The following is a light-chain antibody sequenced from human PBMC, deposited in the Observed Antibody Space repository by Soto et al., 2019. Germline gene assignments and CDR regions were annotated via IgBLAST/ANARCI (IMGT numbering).Light chain of an antibody. J-gene: IGLJ3*02. CDR1: SSDVGGYNY. CDR3: TSYSDSALLV. V-gene: IGLV2-14*03. Sequence: QSALTQSASVSGSPGQSITISCTGTSSDVGGYNYVSWYQHHPGKAPKLLIYDVTNRPSGVSRRFSGSKSGSTASLTISGLQADDEADYYCTSYSDSALLVFGGGTKLTVL. CDR2: DVT.